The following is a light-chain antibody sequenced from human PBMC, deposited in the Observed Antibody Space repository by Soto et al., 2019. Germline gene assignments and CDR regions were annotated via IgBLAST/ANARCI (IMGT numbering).Light chain of an antibody. CDR3: SSYAGSSTLV. J-gene: IGLJ3*02. V-gene: IGLV2-23*01. Sequence: QSALTQPASVSGSPGQSVTISCTGTSSDVGSYNLVSWYQQHPGKAPKVVIYEDTKRPSGVSDHFSGSKSGNTASLTISGLQADDEADYYCSSYAGSSTLVFGGGTKVTAL. CDR2: EDT. CDR1: SSDVGSYNL.